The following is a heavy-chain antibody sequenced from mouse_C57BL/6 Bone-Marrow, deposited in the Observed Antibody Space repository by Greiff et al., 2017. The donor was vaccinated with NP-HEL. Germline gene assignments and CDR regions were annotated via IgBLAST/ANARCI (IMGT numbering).Heavy chain of an antibody. J-gene: IGHJ4*01. Sequence: EVQVVESGEGLVKPGGSLKLSCAASGFTFSSYAMSWVRQTPEKRLEWVAYISSGGDYIYYADTVKGRFTISRDNARNTLYLQMSSLKSEDTAMYYCTRGSYYGNLYAMDYWGQGTSVTVSS. CDR2: ISSGGDYI. CDR3: TRGSYYGNLYAMDY. CDR1: GFTFSSYA. V-gene: IGHV5-9-1*02. D-gene: IGHD2-1*01.